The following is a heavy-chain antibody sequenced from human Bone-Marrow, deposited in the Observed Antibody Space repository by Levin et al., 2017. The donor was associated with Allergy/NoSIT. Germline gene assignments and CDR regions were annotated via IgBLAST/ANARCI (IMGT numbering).Heavy chain of an antibody. J-gene: IGHJ5*02. CDR1: GGSINSRSHK. D-gene: IGHD1-7*01. V-gene: IGHV4-39*01. CDR2: IYYTGST. Sequence: SETLSLSCVVSGGSINSRSHKWGWIRQPPGKGLEWIGSIYYTGSTHYNPSLKSRVTISLDTPKNQFPLKLTSVTAAATAVYCCARQEFSADGNYEGNWFDPWGQGSLFTVSS. CDR3: ARQEFSADGNYEGNWFDP.